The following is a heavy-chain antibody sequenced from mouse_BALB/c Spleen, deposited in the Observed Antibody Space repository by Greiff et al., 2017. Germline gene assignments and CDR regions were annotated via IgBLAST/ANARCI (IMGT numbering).Heavy chain of an antibody. Sequence: VQLQQSGAELAKPGASVKMSCKASGYTFTSYWMHWVKQRPGQGLEWIGYINPSTGYTEYNQKFKDKATLTADKSSSTAYMQLSSLTSEDSAVYYCARGDTTVVAPYWYFDVWGAGTTVTVSS. J-gene: IGHJ1*01. D-gene: IGHD1-1*01. CDR1: GYTFTSYW. V-gene: IGHV1-7*01. CDR2: INPSTGYT. CDR3: ARGDTTVVAPYWYFDV.